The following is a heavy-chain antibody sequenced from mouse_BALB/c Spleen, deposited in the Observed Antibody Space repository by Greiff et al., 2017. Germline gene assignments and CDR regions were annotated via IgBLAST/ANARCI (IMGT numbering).Heavy chain of an antibody. CDR1: GYTFTSYN. J-gene: IGHJ4*01. V-gene: IGHV1-12*01. CDR3: ARGDYYAMDY. Sequence: LQQSGAELVKPGASVKMSCKASGYTFTSYNMHWVKQTPGQGLEWIGAIYPGNGDTSYNQKFKGKATLTADKSSSTAYMQLSSLTSEDSAVYYCARGDYYAMDYWGQGTSVTVSS. CDR2: IYPGNGDT.